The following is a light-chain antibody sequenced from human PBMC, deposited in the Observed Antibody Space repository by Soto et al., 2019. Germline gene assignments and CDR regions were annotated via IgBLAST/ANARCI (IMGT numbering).Light chain of an antibody. CDR1: QGISSY. CDR3: QQYYIYPPRT. Sequence: AIRMTQSPSSFSASTGDRATITCRASQGISSYLAWYQQKPGKAPQLLIYAASTLQSGVPSRFSGSGAGRDFTLTISCLQSEDFATYYCQQYYIYPPRTFGQGTRLEIK. J-gene: IGKJ5*01. CDR2: AAS. V-gene: IGKV1-8*01.